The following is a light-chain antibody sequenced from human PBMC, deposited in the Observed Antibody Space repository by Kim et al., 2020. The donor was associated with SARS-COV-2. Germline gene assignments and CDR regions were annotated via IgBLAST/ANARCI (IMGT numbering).Light chain of an antibody. CDR3: QAWDSGTVV. V-gene: IGLV3-1*01. CDR2: QDT. CDR1: KLGDKY. Sequence: SYELTQPPSVSVSPGQTASITCSGDKLGDKYASWYQQMPGQSPVLVIYQDTKRPSGIPERFSGSNSGNTATLTISGTQAMDEADYYCQAWDSGTVVFGGGTKLTVL. J-gene: IGLJ2*01.